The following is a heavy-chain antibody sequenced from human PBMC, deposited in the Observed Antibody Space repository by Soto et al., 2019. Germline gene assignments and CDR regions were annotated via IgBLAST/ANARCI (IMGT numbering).Heavy chain of an antibody. J-gene: IGHJ5*02. CDR3: ARGGDVLVPAAIWFDP. V-gene: IGHV4-31*03. CDR1: GGSISSGGYY. D-gene: IGHD2-2*01. CDR2: IYYSGST. Sequence: QVQLQESGPGLVKPSQTLSLTCTVSGGSISSGGYYWSWIRQHPGKGLEWIGYIYYSGSTYHNPSLKSRVTISVDTSKNQFSIKLSSVTVADTAVYYCARGGDVLVPAAIWFDPWGQGALVTVSS.